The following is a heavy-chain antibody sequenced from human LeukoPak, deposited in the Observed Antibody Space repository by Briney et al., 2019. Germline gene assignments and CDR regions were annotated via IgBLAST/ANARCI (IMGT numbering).Heavy chain of an antibody. J-gene: IGHJ4*02. CDR2: ISSSSSYI. D-gene: IGHD6-13*01. CDR3: ARDGVGYSHFDY. Sequence: GGSLRLSCAASGFTFSSYSMNWVRQAPGKGLEWVSSISSSSSYIYYADSVKGRFTISRDNAKNSLYLQMNSLRAEDTAVYYCARDGVGYSHFDYWGQGTLVTVSS. V-gene: IGHV3-21*01. CDR1: GFTFSSYS.